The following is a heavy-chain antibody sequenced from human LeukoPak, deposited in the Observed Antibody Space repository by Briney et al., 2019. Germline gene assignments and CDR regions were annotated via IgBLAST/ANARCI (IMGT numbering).Heavy chain of an antibody. CDR2: INPDSGGT. V-gene: IGHV1-2*02. CDR3: ARDLEICGGDCPIGY. Sequence: ASVKVSCKASGYTFIGYYMHWVRQAPGQGLEWMGWINPDSGGTNYAQKFQGRVTMTSDTSISTAYMELSRLRSDDTAAYYCARDLEICGGDCPIGYWGQGTLVTVSS. CDR1: GYTFIGYY. D-gene: IGHD2-21*02. J-gene: IGHJ4*02.